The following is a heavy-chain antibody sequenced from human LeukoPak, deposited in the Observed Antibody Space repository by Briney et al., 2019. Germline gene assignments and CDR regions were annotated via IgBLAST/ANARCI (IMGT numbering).Heavy chain of an antibody. D-gene: IGHD1-26*01. CDR2: IRQDEKEK. J-gene: IGHJ4*02. V-gene: IGHV3-7*01. CDR1: GFSSSSYW. Sequence: HPGGSLRLSCAASGFSSSSYWMAWVRQAPGKGLEWVSNIRQDEKEKYYVESVKGRFTISRDNAKNSFYLQMNCLRAEDTAIYYCARDNSGSLDQWGQGTLVTVSS. CDR3: ARDNSGSLDQ.